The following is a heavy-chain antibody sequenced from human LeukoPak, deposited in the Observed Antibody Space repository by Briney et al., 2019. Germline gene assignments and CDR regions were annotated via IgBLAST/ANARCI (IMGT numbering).Heavy chain of an antibody. J-gene: IGHJ2*01. CDR3: ARKDGYFDV. Sequence: GGSLRLSCAASGFNFSSEAMSWIRKIPGKGLDWVSGISRRGGTIYYADSVKGRFTISRDNSKSTVYLEMNSLRAEDTAVYFCARKDGYFDVWGRGTLVTVSS. V-gene: IGHV3-23*01. CDR1: GFNFSSEA. CDR2: ISRRGGTI.